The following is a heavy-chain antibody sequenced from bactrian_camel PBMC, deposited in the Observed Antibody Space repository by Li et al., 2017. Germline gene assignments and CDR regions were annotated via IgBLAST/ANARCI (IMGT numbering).Heavy chain of an antibody. CDR2: IYTGSGWT. Sequence: HVQLVESGGGSVQAGGSLRLSCAASGFTISTYDMSWVRQAPGKGLEWVSSIYTGSGWTGIADSVKGRFTLSRDNSKNQLYLLMSSLNAEDTALYYCVKGWEYDDTWVGRLTFAYWGQGTQVTVS. J-gene: IGHJ4*01. V-gene: IGHV3-2*01. CDR3: VKGWEYDDTWVGRLTFAY. CDR1: GFTISTYD. D-gene: IGHD1*01.